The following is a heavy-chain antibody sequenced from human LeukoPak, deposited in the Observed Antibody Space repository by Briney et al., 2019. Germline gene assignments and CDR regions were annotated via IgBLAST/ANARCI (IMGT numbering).Heavy chain of an antibody. CDR2: IYYSGST. CDR3: ASQPNCSGGSCYSFDY. Sequence: PSETLSLTCTVSGGSISSYYWSWIRQPPGKGLEWIGYIYYSGSTNYNPSLKSRVTISVDTSKNQFSLKLSSVTAADTAVYYCASQPNCSGGSCYSFDYWGQGTLVTVSS. CDR1: GGSISSYY. J-gene: IGHJ4*02. V-gene: IGHV4-59*01. D-gene: IGHD2-15*01.